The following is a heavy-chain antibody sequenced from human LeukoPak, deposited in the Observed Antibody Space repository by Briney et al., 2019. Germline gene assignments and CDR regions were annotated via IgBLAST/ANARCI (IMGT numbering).Heavy chain of an antibody. J-gene: IGHJ4*02. CDR3: ARAGIVVVPAVYDY. Sequence: GGSLRLSCAASGFSFSNYAMSWVRQAPGKGLEWVSGIIAGGGSTFYADSVKGRFTISRDNPKNTLYLQMHSLRAEDTAVYYCARAGIVVVPAVYDYWGQGTLVTVSS. V-gene: IGHV3-23*01. D-gene: IGHD2-2*01. CDR2: IIAGGGST. CDR1: GFSFSNYA.